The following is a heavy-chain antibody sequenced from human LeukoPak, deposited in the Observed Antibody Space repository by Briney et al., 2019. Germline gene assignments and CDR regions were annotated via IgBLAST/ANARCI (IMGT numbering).Heavy chain of an antibody. D-gene: IGHD6-13*01. CDR2: ISGSGGST. J-gene: IGHJ6*03. Sequence: GGSLRLSCAASGFTFSSYAMSWVRQAPGKGLEWVSAISGSGGSTYYADSVKGRSTISRDNSENTLYLQMNSLRAEDTAVYYCAKALAYYYYYMDVWGKGTTVTVSS. V-gene: IGHV3-23*01. CDR1: GFTFSSYA. CDR3: AKALAYYYYYMDV.